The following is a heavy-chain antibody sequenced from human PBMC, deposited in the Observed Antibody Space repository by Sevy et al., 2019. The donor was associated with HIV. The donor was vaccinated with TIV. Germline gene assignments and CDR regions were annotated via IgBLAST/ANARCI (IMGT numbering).Heavy chain of an antibody. Sequence: PSVKVSCKASGYTFTGYYMHWVRQAPGQGLEWMGWINPNSGGTKYAQKFQGRVTMTRDTSISTAYMELSRLRSDDTAVYYCAKERVYCSGGTCKPGGWFDPWGQGTLVTVSS. J-gene: IGHJ5*02. CDR1: GYTFTGYY. CDR3: AKERVYCSGGTCKPGGWFDP. V-gene: IGHV1-2*02. CDR2: INPNSGGT. D-gene: IGHD2-15*01.